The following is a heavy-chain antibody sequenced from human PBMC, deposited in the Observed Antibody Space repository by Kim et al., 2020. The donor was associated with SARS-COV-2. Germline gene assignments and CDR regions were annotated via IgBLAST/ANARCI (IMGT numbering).Heavy chain of an antibody. D-gene: IGHD3-16*01. CDR3: ASFRGITFGHDY. V-gene: IGHV4-39*01. CDR2: IYYSGST. J-gene: IGHJ4*02. CDR1: GGSISSSSYY. Sequence: SETLSLTCTVSGGSISSSSYYWGWIRQPPGKGLEWIGSIYYSGSTYYNPSLKSRVTISVDTSKNQFSLKLSSVTAADTAVYYCASFRGITFGHDYWGQGTLVTVSS.